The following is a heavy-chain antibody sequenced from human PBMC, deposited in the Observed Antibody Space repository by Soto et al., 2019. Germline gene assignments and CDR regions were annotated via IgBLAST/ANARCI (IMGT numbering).Heavy chain of an antibody. J-gene: IGHJ4*02. D-gene: IGHD3-3*01. Sequence: QVQLVESGGGVVQRGRSLRLSCAASGFTFSSYGMHWVRQAPGKGLEWVAVISYDGSNKYYADSVKGRFTISRDNSKNTLYLQMNSLRAEDTAVYYCAKDRVPNYDFWSGYHTDWGQGTLVTVSS. CDR3: AKDRVPNYDFWSGYHTD. CDR1: GFTFSSYG. CDR2: ISYDGSNK. V-gene: IGHV3-30*18.